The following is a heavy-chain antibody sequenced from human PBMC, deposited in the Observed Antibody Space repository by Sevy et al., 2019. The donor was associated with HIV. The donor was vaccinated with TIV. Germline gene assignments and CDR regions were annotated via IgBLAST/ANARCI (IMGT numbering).Heavy chain of an antibody. J-gene: IGHJ6*02. CDR2: IYYSGST. Sequence: SETLSLTCTVSGGSISSGGYYWSWIRQHPGKGLEWIGYIYYSGSTYYNPSLKSRVTISVDTSKNQFSLKLSSVTAADTAVYYCARDEHYHYYDSSGTDYYYYGMDVWGQGTTVTVSS. CDR3: ARDEHYHYYDSSGTDYYYYGMDV. CDR1: GGSISSGGYY. D-gene: IGHD3-22*01. V-gene: IGHV4-31*03.